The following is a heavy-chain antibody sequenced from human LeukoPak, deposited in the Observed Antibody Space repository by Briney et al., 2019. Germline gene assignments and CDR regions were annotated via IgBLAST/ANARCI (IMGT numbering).Heavy chain of an antibody. CDR1: GFAFNIYW. J-gene: IGHJ4*02. CDR2: INSDGSTT. V-gene: IGHV3-74*01. Sequence: SGGSLRLSCAAAGFAFNIYWMHWVRQVPGRRVVLVSRINSDGSTTDYADAVKGRFTISRDNAKNTVYLEMNSLRAEDTAVYFCAPEGGYSYDYWGQGTLVTVSS. CDR3: APEGGYSYDY. D-gene: IGHD5-18*01.